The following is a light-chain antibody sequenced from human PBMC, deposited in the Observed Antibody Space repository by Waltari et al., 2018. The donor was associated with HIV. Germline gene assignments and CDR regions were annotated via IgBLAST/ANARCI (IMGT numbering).Light chain of an antibody. CDR3: QQADSFPFT. V-gene: IGKV1-12*02. CDR1: QDVNTW. CDR2: AAS. Sequence: DIQMTQSPSSVSASLGDRVTFTCRASQDVNTWLAWYQQKPGNAPKLLIYAASRLQTGVPSRFSGRGSGTDFTLTINSLQPEDFATYYCQQADSFPFTFGQGTRLEIK. J-gene: IGKJ5*01.